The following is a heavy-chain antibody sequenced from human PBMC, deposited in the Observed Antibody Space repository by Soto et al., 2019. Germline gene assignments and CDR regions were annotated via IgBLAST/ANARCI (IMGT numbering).Heavy chain of an antibody. CDR1: GGTFSSYA. V-gene: IGHV1-69*13. D-gene: IGHD5-18*01. CDR2: IIPIFGTA. CDR3: ARDKGYSYGYYYYGMDV. Sequence: SVKVSCKASGGTFSSYAISWVRQAPGQGLEWMGGIIPIFGTANYAQKFQGRVTITADESTSTAYMELSSLRSEDTAVYYCARDKGYSYGYYYYGMDVWGQGTTVTVSS. J-gene: IGHJ6*02.